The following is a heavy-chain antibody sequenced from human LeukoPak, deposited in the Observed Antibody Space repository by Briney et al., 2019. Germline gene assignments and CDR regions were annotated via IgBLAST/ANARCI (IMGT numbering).Heavy chain of an antibody. CDR3: ARNTIFGVGYFDL. D-gene: IGHD3-3*01. CDR1: GYTFTGYY. J-gene: IGHJ2*01. CDR2: INPNSGGT. V-gene: IGHV1-2*02. Sequence: ASVKVSCKASGYTFTGYYMHWVRQAPGQGLEWMGWINPNSGGTNYAQKFQGRVTMTRDTSISTAYMELSRLRSDDTAVYYCARNTIFGVGYFDLWGRGTLVTVSS.